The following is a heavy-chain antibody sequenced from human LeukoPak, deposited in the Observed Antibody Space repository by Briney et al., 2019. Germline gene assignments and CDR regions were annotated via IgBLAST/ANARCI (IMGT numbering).Heavy chain of an antibody. V-gene: IGHV4-61*02. CDR1: GGSISSGSYY. J-gene: IGHJ5*02. Sequence: SETLSLTCTVSGGSISSGSYYWSWIRQPAGKGLEWIGRIYTSGSTNYNPSLKSRVTISVDTSKNQFSLKLSSVTAADTAVYYCARLGCSSTSCHAPWGQGTLVTVSP. D-gene: IGHD2-2*01. CDR2: IYTSGST. CDR3: ARLGCSSTSCHAP.